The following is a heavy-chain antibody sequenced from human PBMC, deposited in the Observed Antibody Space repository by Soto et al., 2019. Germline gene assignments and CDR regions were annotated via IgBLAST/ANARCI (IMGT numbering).Heavy chain of an antibody. CDR3: ARVYGYGYGHFDF. V-gene: IGHV1-18*01. CDR1: GYIFTKHG. D-gene: IGHD5-18*01. J-gene: IGHJ4*02. CDR2: ISAHNGNT. Sequence: QVQLVQSGAELKEPGASVKVSCKASGYIFTKHGISWVRQAPGQGLEWMGWISAHNGNTNYAQNLQDRIXXXXXXXXXXXXXXXXXXRPEDTAIYYCARVYGYGYGHFDFWGQGSLVTVSS.